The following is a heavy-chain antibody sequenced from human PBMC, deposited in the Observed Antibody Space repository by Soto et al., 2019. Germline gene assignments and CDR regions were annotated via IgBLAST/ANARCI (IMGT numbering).Heavy chain of an antibody. CDR2: IIPIFGTA. J-gene: IGHJ4*02. CDR3: ARDSGSSSDY. Sequence: EASVKVSCKASGGTFSSYAISWVRQAPGQGLEWMGGIIPIFGTANYAQKFQGRVTITADESTSTAYMELSSLRSDDTAVYDCARDSGSSSDYWVQGTLVTVSS. D-gene: IGHD2-15*01. CDR1: GGTFSSYA. V-gene: IGHV1-69*13.